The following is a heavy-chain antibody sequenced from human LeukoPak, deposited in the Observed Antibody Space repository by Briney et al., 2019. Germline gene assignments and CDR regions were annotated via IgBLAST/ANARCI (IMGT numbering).Heavy chain of an antibody. CDR2: IYSGGST. D-gene: IGHD5-18*01. CDR3: AKGNGYSYGRYYFDY. Sequence: PGGSLGLSCAASGFTVSSNYMSWVRQAPGKGLEWVSVIYSGGSTYYADSVKGRFTIPRDNSKNTLYLQVNSLRAEDTAVYYCAKGNGYSYGRYYFDYWGQGTLVTVSS. V-gene: IGHV3-53*01. CDR1: GFTVSSNY. J-gene: IGHJ4*02.